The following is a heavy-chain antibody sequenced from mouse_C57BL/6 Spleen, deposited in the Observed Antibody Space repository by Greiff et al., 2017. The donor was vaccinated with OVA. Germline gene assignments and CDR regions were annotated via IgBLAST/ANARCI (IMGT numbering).Heavy chain of an antibody. V-gene: IGHV5-4*01. D-gene: IGHD1-1*01. J-gene: IGHJ1*03. CDR2: ISDGGSYT. Sequence: DVKLVESGGGLVKPGGSLKLSCAASGFTFSSYAMSWVRQTPEKRLEWVATISDGGSYTYYPDNVKGRFTISRDNAKNNLYLQMSHLKSEDTAMYYCARDLGYGSTHWYFDVWGTGTTVTVSS. CDR1: GFTFSSYA. CDR3: ARDLGYGSTHWYFDV.